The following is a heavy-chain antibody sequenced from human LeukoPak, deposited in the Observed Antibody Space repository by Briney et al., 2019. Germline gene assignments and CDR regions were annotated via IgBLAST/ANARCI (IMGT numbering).Heavy chain of an antibody. D-gene: IGHD2-15*01. Sequence: ASVKVSCTASGYTFTSYAMHWVRQAPGQRLEWMGWINAGNDNTKYSQKFQGRVTITRDTSASTAYMELSSLRSEDTAVYYCARDLGYCTGGTCYPIWFDPWGQGTLVTVSS. J-gene: IGHJ5*02. CDR2: INAGNDNT. CDR1: GYTFTSYA. CDR3: ARDLGYCTGGTCYPIWFDP. V-gene: IGHV1-3*01.